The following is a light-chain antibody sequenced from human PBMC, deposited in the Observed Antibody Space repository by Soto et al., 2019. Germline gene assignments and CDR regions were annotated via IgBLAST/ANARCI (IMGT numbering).Light chain of an antibody. CDR2: SAS. CDR1: QTVRSNF. J-gene: IGKJ3*01. CDR3: QQYGSSQFT. Sequence: EIVLTQSPGTLSLSPGERATLSCRASQTVRSNFLAWYQKKPGQPPRLLIYSASNRATGIPDRFSGSGSGTDFSLTISRLAPEDFAVCYCQQYGSSQFTFGPGTKLDIE. V-gene: IGKV3-20*01.